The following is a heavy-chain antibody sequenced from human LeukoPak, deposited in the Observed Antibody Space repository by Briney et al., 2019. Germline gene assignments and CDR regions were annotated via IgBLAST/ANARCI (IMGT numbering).Heavy chain of an antibody. Sequence: SETLSLTCTVSGGSISSYYWSWIRQPPGKRLEWIGYIYYSGSTSYNPSLKSRVTISVDTSKNQFSLKLSSVTAADTAVYCCARYSSGHDYWGQGTLVTVSS. V-gene: IGHV4-59*08. CDR2: IYYSGST. J-gene: IGHJ4*02. CDR1: GGSISSYY. CDR3: ARYSSGHDY. D-gene: IGHD6-19*01.